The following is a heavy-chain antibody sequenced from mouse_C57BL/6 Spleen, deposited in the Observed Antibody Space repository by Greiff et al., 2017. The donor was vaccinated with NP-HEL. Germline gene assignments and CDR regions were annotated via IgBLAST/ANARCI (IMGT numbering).Heavy chain of an antibody. Sequence: EVQRVASGPGLVKPAQSLSLTCSVTGYSITSGYYWNWLRQFPGNKLECMGYISYDGSNNYNPSLKNRISITRDTSKNQFFLKLNSVTTEDTATYYCANWDWFAYWGQGTLVTVSA. D-gene: IGHD4-1*01. V-gene: IGHV3-6*01. CDR2: ISYDGSN. J-gene: IGHJ3*01. CDR3: ANWDWFAY. CDR1: GYSITSGYY.